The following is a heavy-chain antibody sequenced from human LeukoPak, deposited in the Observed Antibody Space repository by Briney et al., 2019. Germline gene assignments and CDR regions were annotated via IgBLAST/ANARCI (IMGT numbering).Heavy chain of an antibody. J-gene: IGHJ4*02. CDR3: ARDRSTEFDY. D-gene: IGHD2-2*01. CDR2: ISSSSHYI. Sequence: PGGSLRLSCAASGFNLSSYSMNWVRQAPGKGLEWVSSISSSSHYIYYADSVKGLFTISRDNAKNSLYLQMNSLRVEDTAVYYCARDRSTEFDYWGQGTLVTVSS. CDR1: GFNLSSYS. V-gene: IGHV3-21*01.